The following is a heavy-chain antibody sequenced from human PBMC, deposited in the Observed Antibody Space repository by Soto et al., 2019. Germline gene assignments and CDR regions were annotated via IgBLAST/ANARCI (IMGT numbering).Heavy chain of an antibody. CDR1: GGSISSGGYY. CDR3: ARGGSTVRGVPSRFDS. J-gene: IGHJ5*01. V-gene: IGHV4-31*03. Sequence: SSETLSLTCTVSGGSISSGGYYWSWIRQHPGKGLEWIGYIYYSGSTYYNPSLKSRVTISVDTSKNQFSLKLSSVTAADTAVYYCARGGSTVRGVPSRFDSWGQGTLVTVSS. CDR2: IYYSGST. D-gene: IGHD3-10*01.